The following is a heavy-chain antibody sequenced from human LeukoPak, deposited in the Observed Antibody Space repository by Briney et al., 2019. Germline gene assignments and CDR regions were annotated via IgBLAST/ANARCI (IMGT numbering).Heavy chain of an antibody. J-gene: IGHJ3*02. V-gene: IGHV3-48*03. Sequence: GGSLRLSCAASGFTFGSYEMNWVRQAPGKVLEWVSYISSSGSTIYYADSVKGRFTISRDNAKNSLYLQMSSPRAEDTALYYCARIWMLGAFDIWGQGTMVTVSS. D-gene: IGHD2-2*03. CDR2: ISSSGSTI. CDR3: ARIWMLGAFDI. CDR1: GFTFGSYE.